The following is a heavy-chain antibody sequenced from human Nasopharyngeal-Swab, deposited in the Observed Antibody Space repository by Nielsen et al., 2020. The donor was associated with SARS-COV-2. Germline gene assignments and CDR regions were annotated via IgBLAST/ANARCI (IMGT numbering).Heavy chain of an antibody. J-gene: IGHJ4*02. Sequence: SLKISCAASGFTFDEYAMHWVRQGPGKGLEWVSGISWDSGAIAYADSVKGRFTISRDNAKNSLYLQMNSLTAEDTALYFCAKGGISVAGHFDHWGQGTLVTVSS. D-gene: IGHD6-19*01. CDR1: GFTFDEYA. CDR3: AKGGISVAGHFDH. V-gene: IGHV3-9*01. CDR2: ISWDSGAI.